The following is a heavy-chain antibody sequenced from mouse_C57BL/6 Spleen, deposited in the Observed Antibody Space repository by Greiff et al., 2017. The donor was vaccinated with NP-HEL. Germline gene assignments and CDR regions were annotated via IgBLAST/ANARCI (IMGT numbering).Heavy chain of an antibody. J-gene: IGHJ3*01. CDR1: GFTFSSYA. Sequence: EVQVVESGGGLVKPGGSLKLSCAASGFTFSSYAMSWVRQTPEKRLEWVATISDGGSYTYYPDNVKGRFTISRDNAKNNLYLQMSHLKSEDTAMYYCARGPYSNPFAYWGQGTLVTVSA. V-gene: IGHV5-4*01. D-gene: IGHD2-5*01. CDR3: ARGPYSNPFAY. CDR2: ISDGGSYT.